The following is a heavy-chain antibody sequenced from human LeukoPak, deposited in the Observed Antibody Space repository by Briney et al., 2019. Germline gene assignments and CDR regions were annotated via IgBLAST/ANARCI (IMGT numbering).Heavy chain of an antibody. V-gene: IGHV4-34*12. CDR3: ARDPNIVVVVAATPGNAFDI. CDR1: GGSFNGYS. D-gene: IGHD2-15*01. Sequence: SETLSLTCAVYGGSFNGYSWSWIRQTPGKGLEWIGEIIHTGSTKYNPSLSSGVTISVDTSKNQFSLKLSSVTAADTAVYYCARDPNIVVVVAATPGNAFDIWGQGTMVTVSS. CDR2: IIHTGST. J-gene: IGHJ3*02.